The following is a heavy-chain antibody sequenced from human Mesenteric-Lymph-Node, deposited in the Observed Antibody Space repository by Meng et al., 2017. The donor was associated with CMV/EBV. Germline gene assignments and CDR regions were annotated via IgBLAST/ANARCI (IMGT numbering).Heavy chain of an antibody. Sequence: GESLKISCAASGFTFSTYEMNWVRQAPGKGLEWVSRISSSGNTIYYADSVKGRFTISRDNSKNTLYLQMNSLRAEDTALYYCAKDFPPSGSYYGAFDIWGQGTMVTVSS. J-gene: IGHJ3*02. CDR1: GFTFSTYE. V-gene: IGHV3-48*03. CDR2: ISSSGNTI. D-gene: IGHD1-26*01. CDR3: AKDFPPSGSYYGAFDI.